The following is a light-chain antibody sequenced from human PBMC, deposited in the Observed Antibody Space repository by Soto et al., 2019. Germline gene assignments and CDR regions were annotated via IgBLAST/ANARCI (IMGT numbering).Light chain of an antibody. CDR2: EVS. J-gene: IGLJ1*01. Sequence: QSALTQPASVSGSPGQSITISCTGTSRDVGGYNYVSWYQQHPDSAPTVMIYEVSNRPSGVSNRFSGSKSGNTATLTISGLQAEDEADYYCSSFTSSSTLVVFGAGTKVTVL. CDR3: SSFTSSSTLVV. CDR1: SRDVGGYNY. V-gene: IGLV2-14*01.